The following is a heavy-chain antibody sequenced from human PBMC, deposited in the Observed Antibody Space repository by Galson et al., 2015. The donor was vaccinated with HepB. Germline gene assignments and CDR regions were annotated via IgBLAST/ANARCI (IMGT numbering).Heavy chain of an antibody. CDR1: GFTFSSYG. CDR3: ANFPGYSYGPPTYYYYGMDV. D-gene: IGHD5-18*01. CDR2: ISYDGSNK. J-gene: IGHJ6*02. Sequence: SLRLSCAASGFTFSSYGMHWVRQAPGKGLEWVAVISYDGSNKYYADSVKGRFTISRDNSKNTLYLQMNSLRAEDTAVYYCANFPGYSYGPPTYYYYGMDVWGQGTTVTVSS. V-gene: IGHV3-30*18.